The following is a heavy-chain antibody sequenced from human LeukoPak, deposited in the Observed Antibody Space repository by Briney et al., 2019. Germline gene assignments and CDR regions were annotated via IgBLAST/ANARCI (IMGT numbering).Heavy chain of an antibody. Sequence: PGGSLRLSCAAPGFTFDDYAMHSVRQAPGKGLERVSGSSWRRGTIGHADSVTGRFTISRDNGKNSLYLQMNSLRSDDTAVYYCARDLLYGDYDAFEIWGEGTMVTVSS. CDR1: GFTFDDYA. D-gene: IGHD4-17*01. J-gene: IGHJ3*02. V-gene: IGHV3-9*01. CDR3: ARDLLYGDYDAFEI. CDR2: SSWRRGTI.